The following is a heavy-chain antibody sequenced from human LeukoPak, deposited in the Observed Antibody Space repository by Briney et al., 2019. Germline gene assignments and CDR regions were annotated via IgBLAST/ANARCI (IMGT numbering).Heavy chain of an antibody. CDR3: AREDGFGDFDY. CDR1: GFIVSSNY. Sequence: PGGSLRLSCAASGFIVSSNYISWVRQAPGKGLEWVSVIYSGGSTYYADSVKGRFTISRDNSKSTLYLQMNSLRAEDTAVYYCAREDGFGDFDYWGQGTLVTVSS. CDR2: IYSGGST. J-gene: IGHJ4*02. V-gene: IGHV3-53*01. D-gene: IGHD3-10*01.